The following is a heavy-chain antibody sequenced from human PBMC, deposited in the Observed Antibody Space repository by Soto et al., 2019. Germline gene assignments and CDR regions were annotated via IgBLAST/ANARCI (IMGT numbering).Heavy chain of an antibody. V-gene: IGHV2-5*02. CDR1: GFSLSTSGVG. CDR3: AYLPCSGGSCDWFSFSGMDV. J-gene: IGHJ6*02. CDR2: IYWDDDK. D-gene: IGHD2-15*01. Sequence: QITLKESGTTLVKPTQTLTLTCTFSGFSLSTSGVGVAWIRQPPGKALEWLALIYWDDDKRYRPSLESRLTITKDTSKNQVVLTMSNMDSVDTATYYCAYLPCSGGSCDWFSFSGMDVWGQGTTVTVSS.